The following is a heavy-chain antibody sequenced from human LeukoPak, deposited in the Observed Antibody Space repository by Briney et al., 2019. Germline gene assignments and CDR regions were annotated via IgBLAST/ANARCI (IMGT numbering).Heavy chain of an antibody. CDR2: ISGSGGST. J-gene: IGHJ4*02. V-gene: IGHV3-23*01. CDR3: AKSRDGYNLYFDF. CDR1: GFTFSSYA. Sequence: GGSLRLSCAASGFTFSSYAMRWVRQAPGKGLEWVSAISGSGGSTYYADSVRGRFTISRDNSKNTLDLQMKSLRAEDASVYYCAKSRDGYNLYFDFWGQGTLVTVSS. D-gene: IGHD5-24*01.